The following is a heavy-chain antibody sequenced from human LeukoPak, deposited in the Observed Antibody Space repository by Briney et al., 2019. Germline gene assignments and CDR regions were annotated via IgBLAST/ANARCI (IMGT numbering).Heavy chain of an antibody. D-gene: IGHD6-6*01. Sequence: SQTLSLTCTVSGGSVSSGSYSWSWIRQPPGKGLEGIGYIYHSGSTYYNPSLKSRVTISVDRSKNQFSLKLSSVTAADTAVYYCARTSIAARRANAFDIWGQGTMVTVSS. CDR3: ARTSIAARRANAFDI. CDR2: IYHSGST. V-gene: IGHV4-30-2*01. J-gene: IGHJ3*02. CDR1: GGSVSSGSYS.